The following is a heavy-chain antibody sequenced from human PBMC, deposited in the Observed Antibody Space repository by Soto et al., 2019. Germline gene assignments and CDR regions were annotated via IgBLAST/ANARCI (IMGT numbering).Heavy chain of an antibody. CDR3: TRGVTANYMGGDAFEI. D-gene: IGHD3-16*01. V-gene: IGHV1-69*01. J-gene: IGHJ3*02. CDR2: IMPIFGTA. Sequence: QVLLVQSGAEVKKPGSSVKVTCKASGGTFSSYTISWVRQAPVQGLEYMGGIMPIFGTATYTQSFQDRVTITADESTSTVYMELRRLTSDDTAVYYCTRGVTANYMGGDAFEIWGQGTMVTVSS. CDR1: GGTFSSYT.